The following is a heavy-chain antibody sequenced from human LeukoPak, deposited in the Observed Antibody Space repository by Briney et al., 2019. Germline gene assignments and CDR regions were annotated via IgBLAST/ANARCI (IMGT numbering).Heavy chain of an antibody. Sequence: PGGSLRLSCAASGFTFSNYAMSWVRQAPGRGLEWVSAISGSGGSTYDADSVKGRFTISRDNSKNTLHLQMNSLRAEDTAVYHCARQLGYCSDGSCYFDSWGQGTLVTVSS. J-gene: IGHJ4*02. V-gene: IGHV3-23*01. CDR2: ISGSGGST. D-gene: IGHD2-15*01. CDR3: ARQLGYCSDGSCYFDS. CDR1: GFTFSNYA.